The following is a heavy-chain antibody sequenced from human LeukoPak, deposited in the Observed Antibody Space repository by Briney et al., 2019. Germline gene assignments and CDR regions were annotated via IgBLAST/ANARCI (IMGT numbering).Heavy chain of an antibody. CDR1: GASISSYY. V-gene: IGHV4-59*12. Sequence: SETLSLTCTVSGASISSYYWSWIRQPPGKGLEWIGYVYYSGSTNNNPSLKSRVTISVDTSKNQFSLKLSSVTAADTAVYYCARAVAGPFDYWGQGTLVTVSS. CDR2: VYYSGST. D-gene: IGHD6-19*01. J-gene: IGHJ4*02. CDR3: ARAVAGPFDY.